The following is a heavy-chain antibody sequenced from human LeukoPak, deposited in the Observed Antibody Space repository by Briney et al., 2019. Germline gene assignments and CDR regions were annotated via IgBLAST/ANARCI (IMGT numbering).Heavy chain of an antibody. V-gene: IGHV4-34*01. CDR3: ARGRYYIVVVPAATNWFDP. D-gene: IGHD2-2*01. Sequence: PSETLPLTCAVYGGSFSGYYWSWIRQPPGKGLEWIGEINHSGSTNYNPSLKSRVTISVDTSKNQFSLKLSSVTAADTAVYYCARGRYYIVVVPAATNWFDPWGEGTLVSVS. CDR2: INHSGST. J-gene: IGHJ5*02. CDR1: GGSFSGYY.